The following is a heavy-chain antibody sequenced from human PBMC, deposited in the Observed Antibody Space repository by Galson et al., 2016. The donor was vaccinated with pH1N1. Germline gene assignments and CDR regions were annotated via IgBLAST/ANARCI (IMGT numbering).Heavy chain of an antibody. D-gene: IGHD4-17*01. CDR2: IYLGGSLI. Sequence: QSGAEVTKPGESLKISCKGSGYRFPSSWIGWVRQMPGKGLEWMGIIYLGGSLIRYRPSFEGQVTISADKSINIVYLEWSSLKASDTATYYCARQNDYGDYRVDAFDIWGQGTMVTVSS. V-gene: IGHV5-51*01. J-gene: IGHJ3*02. CDR3: ARQNDYGDYRVDAFDI. CDR1: GYRFPSSW.